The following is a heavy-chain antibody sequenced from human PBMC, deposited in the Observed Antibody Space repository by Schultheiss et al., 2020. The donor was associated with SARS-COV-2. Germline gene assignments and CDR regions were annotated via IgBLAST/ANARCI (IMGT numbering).Heavy chain of an antibody. J-gene: IGHJ4*02. CDR3: ARRFRRYCGGDCYSFDY. V-gene: IGHV5-10-1*01. D-gene: IGHD2-21*01. CDR1: GYSFTSYW. Sequence: GESLKISCKGSGYSFTSYWISWVRQMPGKGLEWMGRIDPSDSYTNYSPSFQGHVTISADKSISTAYLQWSSLKASDTAMYYCARRFRRYCGGDCYSFDYWGQGTLVTGSS. CDR2: IDPSDSYT.